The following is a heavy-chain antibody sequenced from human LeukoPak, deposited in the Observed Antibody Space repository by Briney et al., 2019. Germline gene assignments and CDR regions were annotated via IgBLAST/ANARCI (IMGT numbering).Heavy chain of an antibody. V-gene: IGHV4-34*01. D-gene: IGHD6-6*01. CDR2: INHSGST. J-gene: IGHJ4*02. CDR3: ARGRGYSSSSYYFDY. Sequence: SETLSLTCAVYGGSFSGYYWSWIRQPPGKGLEWIGGINHSGSTNYNPSLKSRVTISVDTSKNQFSLKLSSVTAADTAVYYCARGRGYSSSSYYFDYWGQGTLVTVSS. CDR1: GGSFSGYY.